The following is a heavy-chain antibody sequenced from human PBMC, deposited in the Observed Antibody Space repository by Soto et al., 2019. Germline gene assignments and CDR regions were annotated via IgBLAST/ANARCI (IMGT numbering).Heavy chain of an antibody. CDR3: ARVPIGKYGVWNY. D-gene: IGHD2-8*01. CDR2: INPGGTIT. Sequence: LRLSCAASGFTFSSYWMHWFRQAPGKGLVWVSRINPGGTITDYADSVKGRFTISRDNAKNTVYLQVNSLRGDDTAEYFCARVPIGKYGVWNYWGQGTLVTVSS. J-gene: IGHJ4*02. CDR1: GFTFSSYW. V-gene: IGHV3-74*01.